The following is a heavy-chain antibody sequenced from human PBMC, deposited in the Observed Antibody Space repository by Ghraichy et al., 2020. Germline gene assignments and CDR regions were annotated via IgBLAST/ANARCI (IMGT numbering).Heavy chain of an antibody. V-gene: IGHV4-34*01. CDR1: GGSFSGYY. J-gene: IGHJ3*02. D-gene: IGHD3-22*01. CDR2: INHSGST. CDR3: ARLCYYYDSSGYYLDAFDI. Sequence: SETLSLTCAVYGGSFSGYYWSWIRQPPGKGLEWIGEINHSGSTNYNPSLKSRVTISVDTSKNQFSLKLSSVTAADTAVYYCARLCYYYDSSGYYLDAFDIWGQGTMVTVSS.